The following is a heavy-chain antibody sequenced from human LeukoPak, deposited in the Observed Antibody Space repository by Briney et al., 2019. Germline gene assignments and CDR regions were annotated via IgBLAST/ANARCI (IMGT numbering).Heavy chain of an antibody. J-gene: IGHJ4*02. Sequence: PSETLSLTCTVSGGSISSYYWSWIRQPPGKGLEWIGYIYYSGSTNYNPSLKSRVTISVDTSKNQFSLKLSSVTAADTAVYYCARERPLIAVAGTYFDYWGQGTVVTVSS. D-gene: IGHD6-19*01. CDR2: IYYSGST. CDR1: GGSISSYY. CDR3: ARERPLIAVAGTYFDY. V-gene: IGHV4-59*01.